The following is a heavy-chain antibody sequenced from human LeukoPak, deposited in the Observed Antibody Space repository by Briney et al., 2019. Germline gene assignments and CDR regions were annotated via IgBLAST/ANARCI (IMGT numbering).Heavy chain of an antibody. CDR3: AKKWSGDYDSSGINDAFDI. CDR2: ISYDGSNK. D-gene: IGHD3-22*01. Sequence: GGSLRLSCAASGFTFSSYGMHWVRQAPGKGLEWVAVISYDGSNKYYADSVKGRFTISRDNSKNTLYLQMNSLRAEDTAVYYCAKKWSGDYDSSGINDAFDIWGQGTMVTVSS. V-gene: IGHV3-30*18. CDR1: GFTFSSYG. J-gene: IGHJ3*02.